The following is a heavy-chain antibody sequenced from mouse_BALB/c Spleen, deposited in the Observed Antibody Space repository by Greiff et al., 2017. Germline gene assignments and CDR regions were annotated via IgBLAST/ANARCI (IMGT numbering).Heavy chain of an antibody. CDR1: GFAFSSYD. V-gene: IGHV5-12-1*01. CDR2: ISSGGGST. CDR3: ARHEEVRLDWYFDV. J-gene: IGHJ1*01. D-gene: IGHD2-14*01. Sequence: EVQVVESGGGLVKPGGSLKLSCAASGFAFSSYDMSWVRQTPEKRLEWVAYISSGGGSTYYPDTVKGRFTISRDNAKNTLYLQMSSLKSEDTAMYYCARHEEVRLDWYFDVWGAGTTVTVSS.